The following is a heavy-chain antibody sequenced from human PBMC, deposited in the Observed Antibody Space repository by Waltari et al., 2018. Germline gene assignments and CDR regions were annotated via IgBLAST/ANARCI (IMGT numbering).Heavy chain of an antibody. Sequence: EVQLVESGGGLVQPGGSLRLSCAASGFTFSSYSMNWVRQAPGKGLEWVSYISSSRSTIYYAGSGKGRFTNSRDNAKNSLYLQMNSLRAEDTAVYYCARDAPSDWEYSGYPIDYWGQGTLVTVSS. CDR1: GFTFSSYS. CDR3: ARDAPSDWEYSGYPIDY. D-gene: IGHD5-12*01. CDR2: ISSSRSTI. J-gene: IGHJ4*02. V-gene: IGHV3-48*01.